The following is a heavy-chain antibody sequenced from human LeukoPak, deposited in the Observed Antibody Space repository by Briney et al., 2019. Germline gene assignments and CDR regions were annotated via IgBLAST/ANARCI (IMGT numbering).Heavy chain of an antibody. CDR3: ARNLWPDF. J-gene: IGHJ4*02. V-gene: IGHV3-7*01. CDR1: EFTFSYYW. Sequence: GGSLRLSCTASEFTFSYYWMTWVRQAPGKGLEWVANIKQGGSEKYYVDSVEGRFTISRDNARDSLYLQIDSLRVEDTAVYYCARNLWPDFWGQGTLVIVSS. D-gene: IGHD2-21*01. CDR2: IKQGGSEK.